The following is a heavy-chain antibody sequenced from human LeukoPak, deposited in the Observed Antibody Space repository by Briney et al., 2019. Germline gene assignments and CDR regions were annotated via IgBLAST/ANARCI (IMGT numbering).Heavy chain of an antibody. V-gene: IGHV4-39*07. CDR2: ICYSGST. D-gene: IGHD2-2*01. CDR1: GGSISSSSYY. CDR3: ARSRGDVVVPAAMDPNDY. Sequence: SETLSLTCTVSGGSISSSSYYWGWIRQPPGKGLEWIGSICYSGSTYYNPSLKSRVTISVDTSKNQFSLKLSSVTAADTAVYYCARSRGDVVVPAAMDPNDYWGQGTLVTVSS. J-gene: IGHJ4*02.